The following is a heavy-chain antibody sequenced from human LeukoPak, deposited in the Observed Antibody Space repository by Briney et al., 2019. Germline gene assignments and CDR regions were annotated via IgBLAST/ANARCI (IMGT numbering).Heavy chain of an antibody. CDR2: IIPIFGTA. Sequence: ASVKVSCKASGGTFSSYAISWVRQAPGQGLEWMGGIIPIFGTANYAQKFQGRVTITADESTSTAYMELSSLRSEDTAVYYCARALIAAAYFDYWGQGTLVTVSS. J-gene: IGHJ4*02. CDR3: ARALIAAAYFDY. CDR1: GGTFSSYA. V-gene: IGHV1-69*13. D-gene: IGHD6-13*01.